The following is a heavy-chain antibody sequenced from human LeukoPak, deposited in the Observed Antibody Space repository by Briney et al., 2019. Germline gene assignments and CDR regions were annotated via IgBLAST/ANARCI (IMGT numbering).Heavy chain of an antibody. CDR3: ARESLEYSSSSDAFDI. V-gene: IGHV1-2*02. Sequence: ASVKVSCKASGYTFTGYYMHWVRQAPGQGLEWMGWINSNSGGTNYAQKFQGRVTMTRDTSISTAYMELSRLRSDDTAVYYCARESLEYSSSSDAFDIWGQGTMVTVSS. CDR1: GYTFTGYY. D-gene: IGHD6-6*01. J-gene: IGHJ3*02. CDR2: INSNSGGT.